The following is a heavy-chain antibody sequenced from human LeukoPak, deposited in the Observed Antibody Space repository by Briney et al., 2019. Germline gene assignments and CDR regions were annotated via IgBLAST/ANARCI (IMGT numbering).Heavy chain of an antibody. D-gene: IGHD4-17*01. V-gene: IGHV4-30-4*08. CDR2: IYYSGST. CDR3: ASGLYGYGDYLDY. J-gene: IGHJ4*02. CDR1: GGSISSGDYY. Sequence: PSETLSLTCTVSGGSISSGDYYWSWIRQPPGKGLEWIGYIYYSGSTYYNPSLKSRVTISVDTSKNQFSLKLSSVTAADTAVYYCASGLYGYGDYLDYWGQGTLVTVSS.